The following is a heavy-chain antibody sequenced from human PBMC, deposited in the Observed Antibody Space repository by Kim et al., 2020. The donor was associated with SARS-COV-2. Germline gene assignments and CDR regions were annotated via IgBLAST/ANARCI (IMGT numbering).Heavy chain of an antibody. J-gene: IGHJ4*02. CDR1: GFTFSSYG. CDR2: ISYDGSDK. CDR3: AKGFRYCSSTSCYVNYFDY. Sequence: GGSLRLSCAASGFTFSSYGMHWVRQAPGKGLEWVAVISYDGSDKFYADSVKGRFTISRDNSKNTLYLQMNSLSAEDTALYYCAKGFRYCSSTSCYVNYFDYWGQGTLVTVSS. V-gene: IGHV3-30*18. D-gene: IGHD2-2*01.